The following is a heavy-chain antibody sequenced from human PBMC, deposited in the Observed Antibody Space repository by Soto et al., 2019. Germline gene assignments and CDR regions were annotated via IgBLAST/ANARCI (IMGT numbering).Heavy chain of an antibody. CDR1: GGTFSSYA. D-gene: IGHD1-7*01. J-gene: IGHJ4*02. CDR3: ARSSITGTTIWDYFDY. Sequence: SVKVSCKASGGTFSSYAISWVRQAPGQGLEWMGGIIPIFGTANYAQKFQGRVTITADESTSTAYVELSSLRSEDTAVYYCARSSITGTTIWDYFDYWGQGTLVTVSS. V-gene: IGHV1-69*13. CDR2: IIPIFGTA.